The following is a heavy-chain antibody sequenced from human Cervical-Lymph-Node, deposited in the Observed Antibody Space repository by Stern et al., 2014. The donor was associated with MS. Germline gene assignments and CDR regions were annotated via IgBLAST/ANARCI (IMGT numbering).Heavy chain of an antibody. V-gene: IGHV3-30*04. CDR3: ARGRAGRSYFDL. J-gene: IGHJ4*02. CDR1: GLTFSSYP. Sequence: VQLVESGGGVVQPGRSLSLSCAASGLTFSSYPIHWIRQAPGKGLEWVALVYPDGRNNYYADSVKGRFTISRDNSKNAHFLQMSGLRVEDTAVYYCARGRAGRSYFDLWGQGTLVSVSS. CDR2: VYPDGRNN. D-gene: IGHD6-13*01.